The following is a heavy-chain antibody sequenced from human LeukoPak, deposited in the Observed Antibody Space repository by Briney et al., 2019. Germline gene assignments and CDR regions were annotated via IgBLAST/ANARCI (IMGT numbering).Heavy chain of an antibody. CDR1: GFSFSTSY. J-gene: IGHJ3*02. CDR2: INGDGGQR. D-gene: IGHD4-17*01. CDR3: ARDPEYGALDI. Sequence: GGFLRLSCAASGFSFSTSYMTWIRQPPGRGLEWVASINGDGGQRSSVGSMRGRFTISRDNADNSLYLQMNSLRVEDTAVYYCARDPEYGALDIWGQGTTVTVSS. V-gene: IGHV3-7*01.